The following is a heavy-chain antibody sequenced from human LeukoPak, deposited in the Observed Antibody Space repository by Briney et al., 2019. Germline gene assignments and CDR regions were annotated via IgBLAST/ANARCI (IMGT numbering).Heavy chain of an antibody. J-gene: IGHJ4*02. Sequence: GGSLRLSCAASGFTFDDYGMSWVRQAPGKGLEWVSGINWNGGSTVYADSVKGRFTISRDNAKNSLYLQMNSLRAEDTAVYYCARDSYDSSGYYYRLFDYWGQGTLVTVSS. CDR2: INWNGGST. V-gene: IGHV3-20*04. CDR3: ARDSYDSSGYYYRLFDY. D-gene: IGHD3-22*01. CDR1: GFTFDDYG.